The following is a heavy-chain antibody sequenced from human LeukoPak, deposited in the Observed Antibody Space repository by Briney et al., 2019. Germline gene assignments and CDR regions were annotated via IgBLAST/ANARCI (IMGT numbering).Heavy chain of an antibody. CDR1: GFTFSSYG. J-gene: IGHJ4*02. CDR3: ASESGAARPIGNDY. CDR2: IWYDGSNK. V-gene: IGHV3-33*01. Sequence: GGSLRLSRAASGFTFSSYGMHWVRQAPGKGLEWVAVIWYDGSNKYYADSVKGRFTISRDNSKNTLYLQMNSLRAEDTAVYYCASESGAARPIGNDYWGQGTLVTVSS. D-gene: IGHD6-6*01.